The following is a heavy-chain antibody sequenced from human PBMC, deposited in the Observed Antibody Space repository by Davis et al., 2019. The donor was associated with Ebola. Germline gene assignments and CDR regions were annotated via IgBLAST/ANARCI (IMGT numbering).Heavy chain of an antibody. Sequence: PGGSLRLSCAASGFSFNTYGMHWVRQTPGKGLEWVATVNQDGSQTYYVPSVKGRFTMSRDDAKNSLYLQMNNLRVDDTAVYYCASNAWAGFDPWGQGTLVTV. J-gene: IGHJ5*02. D-gene: IGHD1-26*01. CDR3: ASNAWAGFDP. V-gene: IGHV3-7*03. CDR2: VNQDGSQT. CDR1: GFSFNTYG.